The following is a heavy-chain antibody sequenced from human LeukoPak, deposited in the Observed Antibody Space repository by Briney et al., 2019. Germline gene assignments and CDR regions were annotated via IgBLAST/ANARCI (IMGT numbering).Heavy chain of an antibody. Sequence: ASVKVSCKASGYTFTSYYMHWVRQAPGQGLEWMGIINPSGGSTIYAQKFQGRVTMTRDTSTSTVYVELSSLRSEDTAVYYCARDRGILVPAAILPYWGQGTLVTVSS. CDR3: ARDRGILVPAAILPY. D-gene: IGHD2-2*02. V-gene: IGHV1-46*01. J-gene: IGHJ4*02. CDR1: GYTFTSYY. CDR2: INPSGGST.